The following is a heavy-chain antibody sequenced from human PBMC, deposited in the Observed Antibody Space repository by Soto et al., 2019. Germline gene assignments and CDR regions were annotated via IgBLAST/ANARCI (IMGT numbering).Heavy chain of an antibody. J-gene: IGHJ6*02. Sequence: GASVKVSCKDSGGTFSSYAISWVRQAPGQGLEWMGIINPSGGSTSYAQKFQGRVTMTRDTSTSTVYMELSSLRSEDTAVYYCASKLDYDFWSGYPYYYYGMDVWGQGTTVTVSS. CDR3: ASKLDYDFWSGYPYYYYGMDV. D-gene: IGHD3-3*01. CDR2: INPSGGST. V-gene: IGHV1-46*01. CDR1: GGTFSSYA.